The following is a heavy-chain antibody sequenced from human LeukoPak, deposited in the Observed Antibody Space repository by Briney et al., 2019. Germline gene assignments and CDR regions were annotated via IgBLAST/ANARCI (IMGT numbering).Heavy chain of an antibody. CDR3: AKRYSGYDDY. D-gene: IGHD5-12*01. J-gene: IGHJ4*02. CDR2: ISASGGST. Sequence: PGGSLRLSCAASGFTFSSYSMNWVRQAPGRGLEWVSAISASGGSTYYADSVKGRFTISRDNSKNTLYLQMNSLRAEDTAVYYCAKRYSGYDDYWGQGTLVTVSS. V-gene: IGHV3-23*01. CDR1: GFTFSSYS.